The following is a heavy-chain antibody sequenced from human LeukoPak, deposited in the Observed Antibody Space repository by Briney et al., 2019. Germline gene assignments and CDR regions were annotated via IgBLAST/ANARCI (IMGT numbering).Heavy chain of an antibody. CDR3: AELGITMIGGV. J-gene: IGHJ6*04. Sequence: GGSLRLSCVASRFTFRNYAMTWVRQAPGKGLEWVSTISNSGGNTYYAASVKGRFTISRDNAKNSLYLQMNSLRAEDTAVYYCAELGITMIGGVWGKGTTVTISS. CDR1: RFTFRNYA. D-gene: IGHD3-10*02. CDR2: ISNSGGNT. V-gene: IGHV3-23*01.